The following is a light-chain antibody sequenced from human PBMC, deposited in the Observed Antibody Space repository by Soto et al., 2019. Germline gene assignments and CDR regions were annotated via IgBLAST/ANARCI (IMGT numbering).Light chain of an antibody. CDR1: QSVTSS. CDR2: AAS. Sequence: EIVMTQSPATLSVSPGERATLSCRASQSVTSSLAWYQQKPGQAPRLLIYAASTRATGIAARFSGGGSGTEFTLTISSLQSEDFAVYYCQQYKNWPLITFGQGTRLEIK. CDR3: QQYKNWPLIT. J-gene: IGKJ5*01. V-gene: IGKV3-15*01.